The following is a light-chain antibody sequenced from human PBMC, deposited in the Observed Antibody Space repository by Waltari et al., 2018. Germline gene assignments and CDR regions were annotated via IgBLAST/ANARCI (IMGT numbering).Light chain of an antibody. CDR1: SLNIGAGYD. V-gene: IGLV1-40*01. J-gene: IGLJ3*02. CDR2: DSN. Sequence: QSVLTQPPSVSGAPGQRVTISCTGTSLNIGAGYDVHWYHQAPGAAPRLLIYDSNSRPSGVPDRVSGSRDGASASLAIPGLQAEDEGSYYCQSYDNTFVAHHWVFGGGTRLIVL. CDR3: QSYDNTFVAHHWV.